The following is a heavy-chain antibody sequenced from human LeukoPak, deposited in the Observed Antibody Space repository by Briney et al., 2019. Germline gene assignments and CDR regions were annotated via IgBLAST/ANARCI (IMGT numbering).Heavy chain of an antibody. Sequence: GGSLRLSCAASGFTFSSYSMNWVRQAPGKGLEWVSYISSSGSTIYYADSVKGRFTISRDNAKNSLYLQMSSLRAEDTAVYYCARGGPNDYSNYVDYWGQGTLVTVSS. V-gene: IGHV3-48*04. D-gene: IGHD4-11*01. CDR1: GFTFSSYS. CDR2: ISSSGSTI. J-gene: IGHJ4*02. CDR3: ARGGPNDYSNYVDY.